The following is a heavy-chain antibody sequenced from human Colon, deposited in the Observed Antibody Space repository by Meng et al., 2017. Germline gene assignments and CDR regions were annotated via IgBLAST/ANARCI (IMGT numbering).Heavy chain of an antibody. J-gene: IGHJ4*02. CDR2: INHSGGA. V-gene: IGHV4-34*02. CDR1: DGAFSDYY. D-gene: IGHD3-16*01. CDR3: ARVDFRGKTADSTGLGH. Sequence: VQLRQVGPGLLNPSETLALTCAAYDGAFSDYYWSWIRQPPGKGLEWIGEINHSGGANYNPSLQSRVTISVDTSKNQFSLKLSSVIAADTAVYYCARVDFRGKTADSTGLGHWGQGTLVTVSS.